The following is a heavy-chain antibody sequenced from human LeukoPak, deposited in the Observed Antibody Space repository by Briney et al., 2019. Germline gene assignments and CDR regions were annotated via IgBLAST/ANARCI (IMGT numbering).Heavy chain of an antibody. CDR1: GYTFTRYY. J-gene: IGHJ4*02. CDR2: INPNSGGT. CDR3: ARVESDDSSGYYFGY. D-gene: IGHD3-22*01. Sequence: ASVKVSCKASGYTFTRYYMHWVRQAPGQGLEWMGWINPNSGGTNYAQKFQGRVTMTRDTSISTAYMELSRLRSDDTAVYYCARVESDDSSGYYFGYWGQGTLVTVSS. V-gene: IGHV1-2*02.